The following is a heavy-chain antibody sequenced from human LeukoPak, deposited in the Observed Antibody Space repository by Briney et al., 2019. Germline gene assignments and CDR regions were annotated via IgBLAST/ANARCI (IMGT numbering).Heavy chain of an antibody. CDR3: ARVTGYMIEDYFDY. CDR2: IYSSGRT. CDR1: GTSITSGSYF. Sequence: SETLSLTCTISGTSITSGSYFWRWIRQPAGNELEWLGLIYSSGRTNYNPSLKSRVTFSVDTSKNQFSLKLSSVTAADTAVYYCARVTGYMIEDYFDYWGQGTLVTVSS. D-gene: IGHD3-22*01. J-gene: IGHJ4*02. V-gene: IGHV4-61*10.